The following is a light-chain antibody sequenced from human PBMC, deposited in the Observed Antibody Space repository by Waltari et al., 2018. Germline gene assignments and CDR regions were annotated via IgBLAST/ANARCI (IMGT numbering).Light chain of an antibody. V-gene: IGKV1-39*01. CDR2: EAS. CDR1: QSISTY. J-gene: IGKJ1*01. CDR3: QQTYTTPWT. Sequence: DIQMTQSPSSLSASVGERVTITCRASQSISTYVNWFQHKPGKAPKLLSYEASSLQTGVPSRFSGSGSGTDFTLTISSLQPEDFVIYFCQQTYTTPWTFGQGTKVEIK.